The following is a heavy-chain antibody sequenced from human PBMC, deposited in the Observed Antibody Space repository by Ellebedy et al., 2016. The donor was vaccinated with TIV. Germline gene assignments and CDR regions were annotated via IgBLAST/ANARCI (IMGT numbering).Heavy chain of an antibody. Sequence: SETLSLXXAVYGGSFSGYYWSWIRQPPGKGLEWIGEINHSGSTNYNPSLKSRVTISVDTSKNQFSLKLSSVTAADTAVYYCARSVGEYDYWGQGTLVTVSS. J-gene: IGHJ4*02. V-gene: IGHV4-34*01. CDR2: INHSGST. D-gene: IGHD3-10*01. CDR3: ARSVGEYDY. CDR1: GGSFSGYY.